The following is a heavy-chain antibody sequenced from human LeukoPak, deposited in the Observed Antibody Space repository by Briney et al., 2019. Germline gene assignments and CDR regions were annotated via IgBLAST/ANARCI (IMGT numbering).Heavy chain of an antibody. CDR1: GGSISSSSYY. CDR3: ASFVTVTTWDYYYYGMDV. CDR2: IYYSGST. Sequence: SETLSLTCTVSGGSISSSSYYWGWIRQPPGKGLEWIGSIYYSGSTYYNPSLKSRVTISVDTSKNQFSLKLSSVTAADTAVYYCASFVTVTTWDYYYYGMDVWGQGTTVTVSS. V-gene: IGHV4-39*01. J-gene: IGHJ6*02. D-gene: IGHD4-17*01.